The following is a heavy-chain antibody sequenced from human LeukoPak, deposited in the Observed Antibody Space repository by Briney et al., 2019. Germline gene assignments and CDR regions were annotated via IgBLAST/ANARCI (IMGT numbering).Heavy chain of an antibody. D-gene: IGHD5-24*01. CDR1: GDSISNYY. Sequence: SETLSLTCTVSGDSISNYYWSWIRQPPGKGLEWIGYIYNRGSTSYNPSLKSRVTMSVDTSKKQFSLNLSSVTAADTAVYFCASTRTGGRNNYGPDYGGKEPLVTVSS. J-gene: IGHJ4*02. CDR2: IYNRGST. V-gene: IGHV4-59*01. CDR3: ASTRTGGRNNYGPDY.